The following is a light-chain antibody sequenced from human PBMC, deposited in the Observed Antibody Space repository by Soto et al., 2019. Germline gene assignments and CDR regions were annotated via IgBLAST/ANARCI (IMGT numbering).Light chain of an antibody. CDR2: DVT. CDR3: CSYAYTYV. CDR1: KSDVGGYNY. V-gene: IGLV2-11*01. Sequence: QSVLTQPRSVSGSPGQSVTISCTGTKSDVGGYNYVSWYQHHPGKAPKLVISDVTERPSGVPDRFSGSKSGNTASLTISGLQADDEADYFCCSYAYTYVFGTGTKLTVL. J-gene: IGLJ1*01.